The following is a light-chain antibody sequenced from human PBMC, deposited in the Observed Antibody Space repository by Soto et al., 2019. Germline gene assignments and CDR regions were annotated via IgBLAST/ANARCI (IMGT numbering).Light chain of an antibody. CDR2: EVS. CDR1: SSDVGSYNR. J-gene: IGLJ1*01. V-gene: IGLV2-18*02. CDR3: NSYTGGSTYV. Sequence: QSALTQPPSVSGSPGQSVAISCTGTSSDVGSYNRVSWYQQPPGAAPKLMIYEVSNRPSGVPDRFSGSKSGNTASLTISGLQAEFEADYYCNSYTGGSTYVFGTGNMVTVL.